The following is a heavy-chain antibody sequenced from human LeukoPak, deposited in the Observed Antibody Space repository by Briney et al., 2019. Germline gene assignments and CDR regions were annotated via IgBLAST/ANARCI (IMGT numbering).Heavy chain of an antibody. V-gene: IGHV1-2*02. CDR2: INPNSGGT. CDR3: PREGGGGGSGSYVH. J-gene: IGHJ3*01. D-gene: IGHD3-10*01. Sequence: ASVKVSCKASGYTFTGYYMHWVRQAPGQGLEWMGWINPNSGGTNYAQKFQGRVTMTRDTSISTAYMELSRLRSDDTAVYYCPREGGGGGSGSYVHWSQGTMVTVSS. CDR1: GYTFTGYY.